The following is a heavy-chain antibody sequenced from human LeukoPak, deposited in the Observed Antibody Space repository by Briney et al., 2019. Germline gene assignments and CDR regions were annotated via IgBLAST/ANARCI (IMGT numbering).Heavy chain of an antibody. CDR1: GGSFSGYY. Sequence: PSESLSLTCAVYGGSFSGYYWSWIRQPPGKGLEWIGEINHSGSTNYNPSLKSRVTISVDTSKNQFSLKLSPVTAADTAVYYCARGSGWRYYYYGMDVWGQGTTVTVSS. CDR2: INHSGST. J-gene: IGHJ6*02. V-gene: IGHV4-34*01. D-gene: IGHD6-19*01. CDR3: ARGSGWRYYYYGMDV.